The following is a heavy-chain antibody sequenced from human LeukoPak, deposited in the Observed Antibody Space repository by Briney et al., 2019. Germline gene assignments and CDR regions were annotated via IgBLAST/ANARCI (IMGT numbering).Heavy chain of an antibody. D-gene: IGHD2-2*02. CDR1: GGSISSYY. V-gene: IGHV4-59*08. CDR2: IYYSGST. J-gene: IGHJ4*02. CDR3: ASTEMGYCSSTSCYSFDY. Sequence: SETLSLTCTVSGGSISSYYGSWIRQPPGKGLEWRGYIYYSGSTNYNPSLKSRVTISVDTSKNQFSLKLSSVTAADTAVYYCASTEMGYCSSTSCYSFDYWGQGTLVTVSS.